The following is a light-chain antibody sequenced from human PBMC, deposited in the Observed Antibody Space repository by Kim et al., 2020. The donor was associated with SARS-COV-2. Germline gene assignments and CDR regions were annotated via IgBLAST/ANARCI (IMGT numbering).Light chain of an antibody. Sequence: LCLCRGERATLPCRAGQSVSRYLSCSQQNPGQAPRLLIYGAPYRATGIPARFSGSGSGTDFTLLISRLEPEAFAVSSCQQRRTWYPFGPG. J-gene: IGKJ2*01. CDR1: QSVSRY. V-gene: IGKV3-11*01. CDR2: GAP. CDR3: QQRRTWYP.